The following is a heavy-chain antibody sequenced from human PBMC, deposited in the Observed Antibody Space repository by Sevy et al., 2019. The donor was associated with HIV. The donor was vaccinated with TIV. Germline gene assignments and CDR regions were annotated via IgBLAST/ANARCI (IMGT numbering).Heavy chain of an antibody. CDR3: ARGSTWGLLWFGESGYGMDV. CDR1: GYTFTSYD. CDR2: MNPNSGNT. D-gene: IGHD3-10*01. V-gene: IGHV1-8*03. Sequence: ASVKVSCKASGYTFTSYDINWVRQATGQGLEWMGWMNPNSGNTGYAQKFQGRVTITRNTSISTAYMELSSLRSEDTAVYYCARGSTWGLLWFGESGYGMDVWGQWTTVTVSS. J-gene: IGHJ6*02.